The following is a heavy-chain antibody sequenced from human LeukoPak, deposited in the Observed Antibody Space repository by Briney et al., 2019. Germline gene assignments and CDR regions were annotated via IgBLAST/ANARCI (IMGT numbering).Heavy chain of an antibody. CDR3: ARRGAAAGTGDY. J-gene: IGHJ4*02. CDR2: INSDGSST. Sequence: GGSLRLSCAASGFTFSNYWMHWVRQVPGEGLVWVSRINSDGSSTSYADSVKGRFTISRDNAKNTLYLQMNSLRAEDTAVYYCARRGAAAGTGDYWGQGTLVIVSS. V-gene: IGHV3-74*01. D-gene: IGHD6-13*01. CDR1: GFTFSNYW.